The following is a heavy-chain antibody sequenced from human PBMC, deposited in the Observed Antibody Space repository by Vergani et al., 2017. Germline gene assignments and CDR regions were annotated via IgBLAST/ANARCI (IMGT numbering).Heavy chain of an antibody. Sequence: EVQVVESGGGLVQPGGSLRLSCAASGFTFSTYDMHWVRQATGKGLEWVSAIGTAGDTYYPGSVKGRFTISRDNAKNSLYLQMNSLRAEDTALYYCAKDGYYGSGYMDVWGKGTTVTVSS. CDR2: IGTAGDT. CDR3: AKDGYYGSGYMDV. V-gene: IGHV3-13*01. D-gene: IGHD3-10*01. CDR1: GFTFSTYD. J-gene: IGHJ6*03.